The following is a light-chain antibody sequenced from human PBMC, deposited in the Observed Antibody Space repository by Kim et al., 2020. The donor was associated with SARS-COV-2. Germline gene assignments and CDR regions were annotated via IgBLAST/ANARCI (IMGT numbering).Light chain of an antibody. CDR2: GKN. J-gene: IGLJ2*01. CDR3: HSRDSCGNVL. V-gene: IGLV3-19*01. Sequence: SSELTQDPAVPVALGQTVRITCQGDSLRIYYATRYQQKPGQAPVLFIYGKNNRPSGIPDRFSGSISGNTASLTITGVQAEDEADYYCHSRDSCGNVLFG. CDR1: SLRIYY.